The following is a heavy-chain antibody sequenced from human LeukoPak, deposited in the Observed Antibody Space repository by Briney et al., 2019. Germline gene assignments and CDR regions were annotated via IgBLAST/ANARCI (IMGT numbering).Heavy chain of an antibody. CDR3: ARDVASWGGYTFAY. CDR1: GFTFSSSW. CDR2: IKQDGRDR. V-gene: IGHV3-7*01. Sequence: GGSLRLSCAASGFTFSSSWMSWVRHAHGQGQERVANIKQDGRDRNYVHSVKGRVTISRDNGKNSLYPHMNSPRIDDTAVYFCARDVASWGGYTFAYWGQGTLVTVSS. D-gene: IGHD5-12*01. J-gene: IGHJ4*02.